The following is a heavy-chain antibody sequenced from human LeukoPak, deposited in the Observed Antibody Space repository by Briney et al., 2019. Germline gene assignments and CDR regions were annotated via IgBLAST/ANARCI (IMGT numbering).Heavy chain of an antibody. CDR1: GLSFSTYA. J-gene: IGHJ3*02. CDR3: ATITGILPGYYWDDAFDI. CDR2: VSGSGQGI. V-gene: IGHV3-23*01. D-gene: IGHD3-9*01. Sequence: GGSLRLTCAASGLSFSTYAMNWVRQAPGKGLEWVSVVSGSGQGIYYADSVKGRFTISRDNSKNTLYLQMNSLRAEDTALYYCATITGILPGYYWDDAFDIWGQGTMVTVSS.